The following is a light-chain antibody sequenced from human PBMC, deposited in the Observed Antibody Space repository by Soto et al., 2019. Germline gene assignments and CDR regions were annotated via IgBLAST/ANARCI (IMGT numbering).Light chain of an antibody. CDR2: EVI. J-gene: IGLJ1*01. Sequence: QSALTQHPSASGSPGQSVTISCTGAISDVGGYDFVSWYQHHPGKAPKLMIYEVIKRPSGVPDRFSGSKSGNTASLTVSGLQAEDEADYYCSSYAGDNNYVFGTGTKVTVL. CDR3: SSYAGDNNYV. V-gene: IGLV2-8*01. CDR1: ISDVGGYDF.